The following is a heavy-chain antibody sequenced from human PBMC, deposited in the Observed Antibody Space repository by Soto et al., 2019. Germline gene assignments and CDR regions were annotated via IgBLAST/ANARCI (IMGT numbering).Heavy chain of an antibody. CDR1: GGSSSSGCYS. D-gene: IGHD3-22*01. Sequence: PSETLSLTCAVSGGSSSSGCYSWSWIRQPPGKGLEWIGYIYHSGSTYYNPSLKSRVTISVERSINQFSLKLSSVTAADTAVYYGARVVYGVVVGTQAFDYWGQGTLVNVSS. J-gene: IGHJ4*02. CDR3: ARVVYGVVVGTQAFDY. V-gene: IGHV4-30-2*01. CDR2: IYHSGST.